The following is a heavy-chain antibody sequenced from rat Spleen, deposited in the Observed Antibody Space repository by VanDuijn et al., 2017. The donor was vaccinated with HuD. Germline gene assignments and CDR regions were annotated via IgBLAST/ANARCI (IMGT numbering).Heavy chain of an antibody. Sequence: EVQLVESGGGLVQPGRSLKISGAAPGLPYSTYVLAWVRQAPPKGLEGAPTIIYDVSRTYDRDPVKGRFTISRKNEKRTLYLQRDSLRFEDTATYYCATDGHYDGTYYSVYVMDAWGQGASVTVSS. V-gene: IGHV5S10*01. CDR3: ATDGHYDGTYYSVYVMDA. J-gene: IGHJ4*01. CDR2: IIYDVSRT. CDR1: GLPYSTYV. D-gene: IGHD1-12*02.